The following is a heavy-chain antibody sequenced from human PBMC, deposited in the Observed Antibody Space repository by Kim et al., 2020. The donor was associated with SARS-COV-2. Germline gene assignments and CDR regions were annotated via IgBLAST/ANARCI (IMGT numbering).Heavy chain of an antibody. J-gene: IGHJ5*02. CDR3: ARDSYYDSSGYYYDCENWFDP. D-gene: IGHD3-22*01. CDR1: GYTFTSYA. CDR2: INAGNGNT. Sequence: ASVKVSCKASGYTFTSYAMHWVRQAPGQRLEWMGWINAGNGNTKYSQKFQGRVTITRDTSASTAYMELSSLRSEDTAVYYCARDSYYDSSGYYYDCENWFDPWGQGTLVTVSS. V-gene: IGHV1-3*01.